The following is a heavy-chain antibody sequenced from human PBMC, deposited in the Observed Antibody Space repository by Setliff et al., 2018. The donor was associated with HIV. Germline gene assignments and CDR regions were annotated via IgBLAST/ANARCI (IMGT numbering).Heavy chain of an antibody. D-gene: IGHD3-9*01. CDR2: LYYSGST. V-gene: IGHV4-59*01. J-gene: IGHJ4*02. Sequence: PSETLSLTCIVSGASIRSYYWAWIRQSPGRGLQYLGHLYYSGSTNYNPSLKSRITMSMDTSKNQFSLQLSSVTAADTAVYYCVRERDDLTGYYQDYWGQGTLVTVSS. CDR3: VRERDDLTGYYQDY. CDR1: GASIRSYY.